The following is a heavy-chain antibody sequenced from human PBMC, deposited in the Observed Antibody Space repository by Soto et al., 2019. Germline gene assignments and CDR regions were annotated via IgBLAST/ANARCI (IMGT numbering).Heavy chain of an antibody. CDR3: ARDLNYGLFDY. CDR2: ISSSSSTI. V-gene: IGHV3-48*01. J-gene: IGHJ4*02. CDR1: RETLWSSR. Sequence: PAWSMKLGRAPCRETLWSSRVTWFLQAPGKGLEWVSYISSSSSTIYYADSVKGRFTISRDNAKNSLYLQMNSLRAEDTAVYYCARDLNYGLFDYWGQGTLVTVSS. D-gene: IGHD4-17*01.